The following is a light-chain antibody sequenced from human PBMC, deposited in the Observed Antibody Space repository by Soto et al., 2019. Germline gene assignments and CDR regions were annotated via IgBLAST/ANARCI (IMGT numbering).Light chain of an antibody. CDR1: SCDVGGYHY. Sequence: QSALTQPASVSGSPGQSITIACTGTSCDVGGYHYVSWYQQHPGKAPKLMIYDVSNRPSGVSNRFSGSKSGNTASLTISGLQAEDEDDYYCSSYTSSSTRVFGGGTKLTVL. CDR3: SSYTSSSTRV. V-gene: IGLV2-14*01. J-gene: IGLJ3*02. CDR2: DVS.